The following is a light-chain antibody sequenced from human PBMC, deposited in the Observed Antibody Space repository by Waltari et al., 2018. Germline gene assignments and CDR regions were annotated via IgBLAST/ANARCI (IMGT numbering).Light chain of an antibody. CDR3: QHGNTFPLT. CDR1: QSISSY. Sequence: DIQMTQSPSSLSASVGDRVTITCRASQSISSYLNWYQQKPGKAPKLLIYAASSLQSGVPSRFSGSGSGTEFTLTISSLQPEDFATYYCQHGNTFPLTFGGGTKVEIK. CDR2: AAS. V-gene: IGKV1-39*01. J-gene: IGKJ4*01.